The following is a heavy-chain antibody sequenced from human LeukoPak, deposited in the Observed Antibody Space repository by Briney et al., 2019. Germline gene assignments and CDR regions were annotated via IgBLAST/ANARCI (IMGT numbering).Heavy chain of an antibody. D-gene: IGHD5-18*01. V-gene: IGHV1-18*01. J-gene: IGHJ5*02. Sequence: ASVKVSCKASGYTFTSYGISWVRQAPGQGLEWMGWISAYNGNTNYAQKLQGRVTMTTDTSTSTAYMELRSLRSDATAVYYWTTGRGVDTGAWFDLEGQGTLVTVSS. CDR2: ISAYNGNT. CDR1: GYTFTSYG. CDR3: TTGRGVDTGAWFDL.